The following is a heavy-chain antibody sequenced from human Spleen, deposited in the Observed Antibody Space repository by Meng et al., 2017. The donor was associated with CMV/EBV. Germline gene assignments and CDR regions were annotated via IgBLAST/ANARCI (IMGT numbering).Heavy chain of an antibody. D-gene: IGHD5-18*01. V-gene: IGHV3-30*04. J-gene: IGHJ4*02. Sequence: ASGFTFSIYAVHWVRQAPGKGLEWVAVTSYDESNKYYADSVKGRFTISRDNSYNTLYLQMNSLRANDTAVYYCARDRGGYSPFFDYWGQGTLVTVSS. CDR1: GFTFSIYA. CDR3: ARDRGGYSPFFDY. CDR2: TSYDESNK.